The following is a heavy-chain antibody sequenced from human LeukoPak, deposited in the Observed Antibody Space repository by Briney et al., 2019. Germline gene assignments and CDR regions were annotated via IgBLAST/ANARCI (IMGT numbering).Heavy chain of an antibody. J-gene: IGHJ6*02. CDR3: ARARFIAAAGTGYYYGMDV. D-gene: IGHD6-13*01. CDR2: IYSGGST. V-gene: IGHV3-53*04. CDR1: GLTVSSNY. Sequence: GGSLRLSCATSGLTVSSNYMSWVRQAPGKGLEWVSVIYSGGSTYYADSVKGRFTISRHNSKNTLYLQTNSLRAEDTAVYYCARARFIAAAGTGYYYGMDVWGQGTTVTVSS.